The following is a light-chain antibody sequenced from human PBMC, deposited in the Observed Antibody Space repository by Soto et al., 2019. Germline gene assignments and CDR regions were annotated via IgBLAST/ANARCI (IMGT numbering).Light chain of an antibody. V-gene: IGKV1-5*03. Sequence: DIQMTQSPSTLSASVGGRVTISCRASQNINNLLAWYQQKPGKVPKLLIYKASSLESGVPSRFSGSGSGTDFTLTISSLQPDDFATYYCQHYYTYPYTCGQGTKLEIK. J-gene: IGKJ2*01. CDR1: QNINNL. CDR3: QHYYTYPYT. CDR2: KAS.